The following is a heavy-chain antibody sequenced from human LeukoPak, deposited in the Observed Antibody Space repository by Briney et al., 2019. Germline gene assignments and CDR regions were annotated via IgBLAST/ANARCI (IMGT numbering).Heavy chain of an antibody. V-gene: IGHV3-21*01. J-gene: IGHJ6*03. D-gene: IGHD5-24*01. CDR1: GFTFSSYS. CDR3: ARVLAFPEKDGYYYYMDV. Sequence: GGSLRLSCAASGFTFSSYSMNWVRQAPGKGLEWVSSISNSSSYIYYADSVKGRFTISRDNAKNSLYLQMNSLRAEDTAVYYCARVLAFPEKDGYYYYMDVWGKGTTVTISS. CDR2: ISNSSSYI.